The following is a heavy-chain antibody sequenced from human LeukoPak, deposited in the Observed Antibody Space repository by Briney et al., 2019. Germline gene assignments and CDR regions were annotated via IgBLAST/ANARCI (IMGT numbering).Heavy chain of an antibody. V-gene: IGHV4-59*01. CDR1: GGSIGTYY. J-gene: IGHJ3*01. CDR3: AGRTVVVATNHDAFDV. CDR2: IYYTGST. Sequence: SETLSLTCTVSGGSIGTYYWTWIRQPPGKGLEWIGYIYYTGSTKYNPSLQSRVTISVDTSKNQFSLKLTSVTAADTAVYYCAGRTVVVATNHDAFDVWGQGTMVAVSS. D-gene: IGHD2-15*01.